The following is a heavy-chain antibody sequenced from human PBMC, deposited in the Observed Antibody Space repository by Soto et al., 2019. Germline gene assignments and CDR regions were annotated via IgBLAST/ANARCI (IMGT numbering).Heavy chain of an antibody. D-gene: IGHD6-13*01. CDR1: YGSISNYY. CDR3: ARAGWSSSWYFDY. V-gene: IGHV4-59*01. Sequence: KASETLSLTCTVSYGSISNYYWTWIRQPPGKGLEWIGYIFYNGITNYNPSLKSRVTISVDTSKNQFSLEVSSVTAADTAVYYCARAGWSSSWYFDYWGQGSLVTVSS. J-gene: IGHJ4*02. CDR2: IFYNGIT.